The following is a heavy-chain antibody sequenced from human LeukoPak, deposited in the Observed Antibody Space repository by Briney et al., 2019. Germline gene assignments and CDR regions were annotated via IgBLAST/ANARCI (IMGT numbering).Heavy chain of an antibody. CDR2: VHTSGST. CDR3: ARMSIVVLRGVANYYYYYVDV. J-gene: IGHJ6*03. Sequence: SETLSLTCTVSGGSISSDSFSWSWLRQPAGKGLEWIGRVHTSGSTNYSPSLASRVTIPQDTSKNQFSLKLSSVTAADTAVYYCARMSIVVLRGVANYYYYYVDVWGKGTTVTVSS. D-gene: IGHD3-10*01. V-gene: IGHV4-61*02. CDR1: GGSISSDSFS.